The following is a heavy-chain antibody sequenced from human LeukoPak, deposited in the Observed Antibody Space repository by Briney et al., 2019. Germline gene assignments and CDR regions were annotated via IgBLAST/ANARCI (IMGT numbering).Heavy chain of an antibody. CDR2: ISWNSGSI. J-gene: IGHJ6*02. Sequence: GGSLRLSCAASGFTVSTNSMSWVRQAPGKGLEWVSGISWNSGSIGYADSVKGRFTISRDNAKNSLYLQMNSLRAEDTALYYCAKDLAGGWYYYYGMDVWGQGTLVTVSS. CDR3: AKDLAGGWYYYYGMDV. D-gene: IGHD1-1*01. V-gene: IGHV3-9*01. CDR1: GFTVSTNS.